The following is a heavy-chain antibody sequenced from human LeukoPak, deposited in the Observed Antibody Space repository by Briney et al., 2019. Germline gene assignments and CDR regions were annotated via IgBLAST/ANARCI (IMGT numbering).Heavy chain of an antibody. D-gene: IGHD4-23*01. CDR2: TSGSGGNT. CDR1: GFTFSSYA. CDR3: AKNIEDDYGGNLIDY. V-gene: IGHV3-23*01. J-gene: IGHJ4*02. Sequence: GGSLRLSCAASGFTFSSYAMSWVRQAPGKGLEWVSATSGSGGNTYYADSVKGRFTISRDNSKNTLFLQMNSLRAEDTAVYYCAKNIEDDYGGNLIDYWGQGTLVTVSS.